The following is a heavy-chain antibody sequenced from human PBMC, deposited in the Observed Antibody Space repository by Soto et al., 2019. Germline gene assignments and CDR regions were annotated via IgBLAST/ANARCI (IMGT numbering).Heavy chain of an antibody. D-gene: IGHD3-10*01. Sequence: PSETLSLTCAVYGGSFSGYYLSWIRQPPGKGLEWIGEINHSGSTNYNPSLKSRVTISVDTSKNQFSLKLSSVTAADTAVYYCARVRITMVRGVIITPYYMDVWGKGTTVTVSS. CDR3: ARVRITMVRGVIITPYYMDV. CDR2: INHSGST. J-gene: IGHJ6*03. CDR1: GGSFSGYY. V-gene: IGHV4-34*01.